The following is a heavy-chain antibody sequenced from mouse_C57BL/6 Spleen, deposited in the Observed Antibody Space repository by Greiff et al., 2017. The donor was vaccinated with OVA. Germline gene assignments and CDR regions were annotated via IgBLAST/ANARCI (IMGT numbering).Heavy chain of an antibody. CDR1: GYSITSGYY. V-gene: IGHV3-6*01. CDR3: ARTLPDYFDY. CDR2: ISYDGSN. Sequence: VQLKESGPGLVKPSQSLSLTCSVTGYSITSGYYWNWIRQFPGNKLEWMGYISYDGSNNYNPSLKNRISITRDTSKNQFFLKLNSVTTEDTATYYCARTLPDYFDYWGQGTTLTVSS. J-gene: IGHJ2*01.